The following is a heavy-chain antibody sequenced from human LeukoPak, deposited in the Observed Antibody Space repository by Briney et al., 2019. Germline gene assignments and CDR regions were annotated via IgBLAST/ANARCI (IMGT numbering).Heavy chain of an antibody. Sequence: GGSLRLSCAASGFTFSSAWMTWVRQAPGKGLEWVANVKVDGSEKYYVDSVKGRFTISRDNAKNSLFLQMNSLSVEDTAVYYCARHYYHALDVWGQGTTVTVSS. J-gene: IGHJ6*02. CDR2: VKVDGSEK. CDR1: GFTFSSAW. CDR3: ARHYYHALDV. D-gene: IGHD3-10*01. V-gene: IGHV3-7*01.